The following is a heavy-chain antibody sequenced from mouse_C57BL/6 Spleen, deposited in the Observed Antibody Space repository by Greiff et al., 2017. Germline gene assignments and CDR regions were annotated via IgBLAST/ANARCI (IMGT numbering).Heavy chain of an antibody. CDR3: ARGRNYYGSSLYFDY. J-gene: IGHJ2*01. CDR2: INPSTGGT. D-gene: IGHD1-1*01. CDR1: GYSFTGYY. V-gene: IGHV1-42*01. Sequence: VQLKQSGPELVKPGASVKISCKASGYSFTGYYMNWVKQSPEKSLEWIGEINPSTGGTTYNQKFKAKATLTVDKSSSTAYMQLKSLTSEDSAVYYCARGRNYYGSSLYFDYWGQGTTRTVSS.